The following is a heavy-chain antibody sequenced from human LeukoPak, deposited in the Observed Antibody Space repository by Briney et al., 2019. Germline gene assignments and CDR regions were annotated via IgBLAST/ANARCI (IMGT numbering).Heavy chain of an antibody. CDR1: SFSLTNYA. CDR2: ITGTGGNT. V-gene: IGHV3-23*01. CDR3: AKWGDDDVLTGYYVSDY. Sequence: VASLRRYCPTSSFSLTNYAMSWVRQAPGMGLEWVSPITGTGGNTYYSDSVKSRFTISRENSNNTVLMQINSLRPEDRAVYYVAKWGDDDVLTGYYVSDYWGQGTLDPVPS. J-gene: IGHJ4*02. D-gene: IGHD3-9*01.